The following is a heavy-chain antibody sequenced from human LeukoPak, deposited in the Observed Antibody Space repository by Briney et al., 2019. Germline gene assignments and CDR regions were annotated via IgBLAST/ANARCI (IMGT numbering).Heavy chain of an antibody. CDR3: ARLHSGSYYWVDY. Sequence: KRGESLKISRKGSGYSFTSYWIGWVRQMPGKGLEWMGIIYPGDSDTRYSPYFQGQVTISADKSISTAYLQWSSLKAPDTAMYYCARLHSGSYYWVDYWGQGTLVTVSS. J-gene: IGHJ4*02. D-gene: IGHD1-26*01. CDR1: GYSFTSYW. CDR2: IYPGDSDT. V-gene: IGHV5-51*01.